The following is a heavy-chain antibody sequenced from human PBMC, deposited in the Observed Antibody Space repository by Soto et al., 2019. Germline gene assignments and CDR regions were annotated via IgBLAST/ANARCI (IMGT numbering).Heavy chain of an antibody. V-gene: IGHV3-30-3*01. CDR3: ARDDEGGSYCDLGY. J-gene: IGHJ4*02. Sequence: QVQLVESGGGVVQPGRSLRLSCAASGFTFSNYIMHWVRQAPGKGLEWVAIILHDGNNKYYADSVKGRFTISRDNSKNTLYLQMNSLRTEDTAIYYCARDDEGGSYCDLGYSGQGTLVTVSS. CDR2: ILHDGNNK. D-gene: IGHD3-10*01. CDR1: GFTFSNYI.